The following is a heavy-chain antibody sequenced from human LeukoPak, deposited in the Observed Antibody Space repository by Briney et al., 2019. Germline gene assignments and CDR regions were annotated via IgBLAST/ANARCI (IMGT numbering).Heavy chain of an antibody. J-gene: IGHJ4*02. V-gene: IGHV3-23*01. CDR2: ISGSGGST. CDR3: AKAGTYYYDSSGYYYFDY. CDR1: GFTFSSYG. Sequence: RAGGSLRLSCAASGFTFSSYGMSWVRQAPGRGLEWVSAISGSGGSTYYADSVKGRFTISRDNAKNTVYLQMNRLRAEDTAVYYCAKAGTYYYDSSGYYYFDYWGQGTLVTVSS. D-gene: IGHD3-22*01.